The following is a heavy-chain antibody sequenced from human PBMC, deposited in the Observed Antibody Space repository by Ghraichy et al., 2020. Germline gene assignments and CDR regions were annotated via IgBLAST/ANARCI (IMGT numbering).Heavy chain of an antibody. Sequence: SVKVSCKASGGTFSSYAISWVRQAPGQGLEWMGGIIPIFGTANYAQKFQGRVTITADESTSTAYMELSSLRSEDTAVYYCAIDNLGSNRLFDYWGQGTLVTVSS. CDR2: IIPIFGTA. D-gene: IGHD5/OR15-5a*01. CDR3: AIDNLGSNRLFDY. V-gene: IGHV1-69*13. J-gene: IGHJ4*02. CDR1: GGTFSSYA.